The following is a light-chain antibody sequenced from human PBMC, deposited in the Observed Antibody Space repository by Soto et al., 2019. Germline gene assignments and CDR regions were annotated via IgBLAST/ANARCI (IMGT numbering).Light chain of an antibody. V-gene: IGKV3-15*01. CDR1: QSVSSN. CDR2: GXX. J-gene: IGKJ3*01. Sequence: EIVMTQSKATLSXXXXXXXXXXXRASQSVSSNLAWYQQKPGQAPRLLIYGXXXSATDIPARFSGSGSGTEFTLTISSLQSEDFAVYYCQQYNNWPTFGPGTMVDIK. CDR3: QQYNNWPT.